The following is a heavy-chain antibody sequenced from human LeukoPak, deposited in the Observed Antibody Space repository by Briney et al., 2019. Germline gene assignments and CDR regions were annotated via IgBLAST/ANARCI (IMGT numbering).Heavy chain of an antibody. J-gene: IGHJ4*02. D-gene: IGHD5-18*01. V-gene: IGHV1-8*01. CDR1: GYTFTSYD. Sequence: ASVKVSRKASGYTFTSYDINWVRQATGQGLEWMGWMNPNSGNTGYAQKFRGRVTMTRNTSISTAYMELSSLRSEDTAVYYCARGRVDTAMVMDYWGQGTLVTVSS. CDR2: MNPNSGNT. CDR3: ARGRVDTAMVMDY.